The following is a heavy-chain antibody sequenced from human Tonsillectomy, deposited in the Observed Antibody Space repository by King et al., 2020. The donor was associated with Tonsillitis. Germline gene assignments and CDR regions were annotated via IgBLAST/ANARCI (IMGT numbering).Heavy chain of an antibody. Sequence: VQLVESGGGLVQPGGSLRLSCVASGFTFSSHSMNWVRQAPGKGLEWVSYINSGSNTIYYADSVKGRFTISRDNAKNSLYLQMNSLRDEDTAVYYCARTKYYDFWSGYLAHSYGMDVWGQGTTVTVSS. CDR3: ARTKYYDFWSGYLAHSYGMDV. CDR1: GFTFSSHS. V-gene: IGHV3-48*02. D-gene: IGHD3-3*01. J-gene: IGHJ6*02. CDR2: INSGSNTI.